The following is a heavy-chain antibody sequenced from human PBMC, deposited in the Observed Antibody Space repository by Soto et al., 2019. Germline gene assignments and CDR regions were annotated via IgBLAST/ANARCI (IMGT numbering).Heavy chain of an antibody. Sequence: SETLSLTCAVYGGSFSGYYWSWIRQPPGKGLEWIGEINHSGSTNYNPSLKSRVTISVDTSKNQFSLKLSSVTAADTAVYYCARGADIVVVPAAPWSVRYYGMDVWGQGTTVTVSS. CDR3: ARGADIVVVPAAPWSVRYYGMDV. CDR1: GGSFSGYY. CDR2: INHSGST. V-gene: IGHV4-34*01. D-gene: IGHD2-2*01. J-gene: IGHJ6*02.